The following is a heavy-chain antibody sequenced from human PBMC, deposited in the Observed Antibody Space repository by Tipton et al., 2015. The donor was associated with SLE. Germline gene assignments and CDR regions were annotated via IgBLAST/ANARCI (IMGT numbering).Heavy chain of an antibody. CDR1: GGSFSGYY. D-gene: IGHD1-1*01. Sequence: TLSLTCAVYGGSFSGYYWSWIRQPPGKGLEWIGYIYYSGSTYYNPSLKSRVTISVDTSKNQFSLKLSSVTAADTAVYYCARGLAGTPPAYWGQGTLVTVSS. J-gene: IGHJ4*02. CDR3: ARGLAGTPPAY. CDR2: IYYSGST. V-gene: IGHV4-34*09.